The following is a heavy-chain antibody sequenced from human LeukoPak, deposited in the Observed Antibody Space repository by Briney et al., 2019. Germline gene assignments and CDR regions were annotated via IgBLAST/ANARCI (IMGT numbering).Heavy chain of an antibody. CDR3: AKDSGTYYYDSSASAGFDY. V-gene: IGHV3-9*01. CDR1: GFTFDDYA. CDR2: ISWNSGSI. J-gene: IGHJ4*02. Sequence: GRSLRLSCAASGFTFDDYAMPWVRQAPGKGLEWVSGISWNSGSIGYADSVKGRFTISRDNAKNSLYLQMNSLRAEDTALYYCAKDSGTYYYDSSASAGFDYWGQGTLVTVSS. D-gene: IGHD3-22*01.